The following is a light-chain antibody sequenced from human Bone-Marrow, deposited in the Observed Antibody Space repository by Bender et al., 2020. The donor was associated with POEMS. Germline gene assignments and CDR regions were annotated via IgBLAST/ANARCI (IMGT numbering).Light chain of an antibody. CDR3: AVWDDSLNGWV. V-gene: IGLV2-14*02. J-gene: IGLJ3*02. CDR1: SSDVGNYNL. Sequence: QSALTQPASVSGSPGQSITVSCSGTSSDVGNYNLVSWYQHHPDKAPKLIIYEVNKRPSEVPDRCSGSRSGTSASLAISGLQSEDEADYYCAVWDDSLNGWVFGGGTKLTVL. CDR2: EVN.